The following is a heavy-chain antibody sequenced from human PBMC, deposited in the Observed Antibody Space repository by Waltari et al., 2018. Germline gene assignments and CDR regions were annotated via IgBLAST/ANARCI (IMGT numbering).Heavy chain of an antibody. V-gene: IGHV3-23*01. J-gene: IGHJ4*02. CDR2: SSAGGVAT. D-gene: IGHD3-10*01. CDR1: GFTSSNHG. Sequence: EVHLMESGGGLIQPGGSLRLSCVASGFTSSNHGMSWVRQVPGKGLEWVSSSSAGGVATHYADSVKGRSTISRDHSKNTLYLQLNGLRDEDTAIYYCARFGSGSSLDYWGQGTLVTVSS. CDR3: ARFGSGSSLDY.